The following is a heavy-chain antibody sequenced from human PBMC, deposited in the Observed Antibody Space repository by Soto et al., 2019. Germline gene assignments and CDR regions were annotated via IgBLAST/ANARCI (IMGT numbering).Heavy chain of an antibody. CDR3: ARDPKTSGGQHWAFNYFDS. CDR1: GFSFSISP. V-gene: IGHV3-30-3*01. CDR2: LSYDGTNK. J-gene: IGHJ4*02. Sequence: QVQLVESGGGVVQPGRSLRLSCAASGFSFSISPMHWVRQAPGKGPEWVALLSYDGTNKFYADSVKGRFTICRDNSKSTLYLQVDSLRPEDAAVYYCARDPKTSGGQHWAFNYFDSWGQGTLVTVSS. D-gene: IGHD7-27*01.